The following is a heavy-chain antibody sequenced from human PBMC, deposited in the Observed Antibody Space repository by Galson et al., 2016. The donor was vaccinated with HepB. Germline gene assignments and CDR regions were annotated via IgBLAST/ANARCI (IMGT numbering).Heavy chain of an antibody. J-gene: IGHJ6*02. CDR2: ITWNGKIE. D-gene: IGHD3-10*01. CDR3: AKDRGNLNYYQLYGLDV. Sequence: SLRLSCAASGFPFDAFAMHWVRQTPKKGLEWVASITWNGKIEDYADSVKGRFTLSRDNAKNSLHLQMNSLKTEDTALYYCAKDRGNLNYYQLYGLDVWGQGTTVTVSS. V-gene: IGHV3-9*01. CDR1: GFPFDAFA.